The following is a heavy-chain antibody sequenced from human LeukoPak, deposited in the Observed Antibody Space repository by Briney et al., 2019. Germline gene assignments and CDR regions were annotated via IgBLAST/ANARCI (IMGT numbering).Heavy chain of an antibody. CDR2: ISYDGSNK. V-gene: IGHV3-30*18. CDR3: AKVVNSGYYYYFDY. CDR1: GFTFSSYG. J-gene: IGHJ4*02. D-gene: IGHD3-22*01. Sequence: GGSLRLSCAASGFTFSSYGMHWVRQAPGKGLEWVAVISYDGSNKYYADSVKGRFTISRDNSKNTLYLQMNSLRAEDTAVYYCAKVVNSGYYYYFDYWGQGTLVTVSS.